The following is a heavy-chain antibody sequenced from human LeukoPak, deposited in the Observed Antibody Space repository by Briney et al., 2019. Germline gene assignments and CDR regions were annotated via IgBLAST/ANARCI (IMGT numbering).Heavy chain of an antibody. CDR3: ARVKILEWLLMDYYYYMDV. CDR1: GGSVSSYY. J-gene: IGHJ6*03. Sequence: SETLSLTCPVSGGSVSSYYWSWIRQPAGEVLGWIGYIYYSRSTNYLPSVKSRVTISVDTSKNQLSLQLSSVTAADTAVYYCARVKILEWLLMDYYYYMDVWGKGTTVTVSS. V-gene: IGHV4-59*02. D-gene: IGHD3-3*01. CDR2: IYYSRST.